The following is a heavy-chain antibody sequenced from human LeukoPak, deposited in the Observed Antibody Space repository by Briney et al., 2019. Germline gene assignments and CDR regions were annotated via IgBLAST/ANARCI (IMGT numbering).Heavy chain of an antibody. CDR2: IIPIFGTA. CDR3: ARESGIFGVVTYYMDV. V-gene: IGHV1-69*05. CDR1: GGTFSSYA. J-gene: IGHJ6*03. D-gene: IGHD3-3*01. Sequence: SVKVSCKASGGTFSSYAISWVRQAPGQGLEWMGGIIPIFGTANYAQKFQGRVTITTDESTGTAYMELSSLRSEDTAVYYCARESGIFGVVTYYMDVWGKGTTVTVSS.